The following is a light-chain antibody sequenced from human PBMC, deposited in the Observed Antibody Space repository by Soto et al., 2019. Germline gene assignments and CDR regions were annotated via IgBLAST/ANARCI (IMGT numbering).Light chain of an antibody. Sequence: QSALTQPASVSGSPGQSITISCTGNSSDVGGYNYVSWYQQHPGKAPKLMIYEVSNRPSGVSNRFSGSKSGNTASLTISGLQDEDEDDYYCSSYTSSSIYVFGTGTKLTVL. CDR2: EVS. V-gene: IGLV2-14*01. CDR3: SSYTSSSIYV. J-gene: IGLJ1*01. CDR1: SSDVGGYNY.